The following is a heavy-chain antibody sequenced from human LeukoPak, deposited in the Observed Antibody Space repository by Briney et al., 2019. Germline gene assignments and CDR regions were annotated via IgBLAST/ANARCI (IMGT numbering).Heavy chain of an antibody. V-gene: IGHV4-34*01. CDR1: GLTFRNYW. Sequence: GSLRLSCAASGLTFRNYWMSWVRQAPGKGLEWIGEINHSGSTNYNPSLKSRVTISVDTSKNQFSLKLSSVTAADTAVYYCASLLFKSYYLDYWGQGTLVTVSS. J-gene: IGHJ4*02. CDR3: ASLLFKSYYLDY. D-gene: IGHD2-21*02. CDR2: INHSGST.